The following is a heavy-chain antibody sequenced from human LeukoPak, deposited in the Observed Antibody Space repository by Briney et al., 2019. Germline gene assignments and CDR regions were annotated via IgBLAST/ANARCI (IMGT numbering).Heavy chain of an antibody. CDR2: ISYDGSNK. Sequence: GGSLRLSCAASGFTLSNYTMHWVRQAPGKGLEWVAVISYDGSNKYYADSVKGRFTISRDNSKNTLYLQMNSLRAEDTAVYYCARDKSVGSGRDNIFYYYYGMDVWGQGTTVTVSS. V-gene: IGHV3-30*04. J-gene: IGHJ6*02. D-gene: IGHD3-10*01. CDR1: GFTLSNYT. CDR3: ARDKSVGSGRDNIFYYYYGMDV.